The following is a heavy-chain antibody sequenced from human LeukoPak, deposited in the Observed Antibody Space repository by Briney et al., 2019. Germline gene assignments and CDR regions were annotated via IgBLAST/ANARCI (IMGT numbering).Heavy chain of an antibody. J-gene: IGHJ4*02. CDR3: ATGGKNIAAAGTGY. CDR1: GFTFSSYS. V-gene: IGHV3-21*01. D-gene: IGHD6-13*01. Sequence: PGGSLRLSCAASGFTFSSYSMNWVRQAPGKGLEWVSSISSSSYIYYADSVKGRFTISRDNAKNSLYLQMNSLRGEETAVYYCATGGKNIAAAGTGYWGQGTLVTVSS. CDR2: ISSSSYI.